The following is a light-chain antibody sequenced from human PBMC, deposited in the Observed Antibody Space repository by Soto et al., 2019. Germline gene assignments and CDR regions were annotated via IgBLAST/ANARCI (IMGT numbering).Light chain of an antibody. CDR2: DVS. CDR1: QSISSW. CDR3: QHYKMYSPWT. V-gene: IGKV1-5*01. J-gene: IGKJ1*01. Sequence: DIQMAQSPSTLSASVEDSITMTCRFSQSISSWLAWYQQKPGKAPKLLIYDVSSLQSGVPSRFSGSGSGTEFTLTISSLQPDDFATYYCQHYKMYSPWTFGQGTKVDI.